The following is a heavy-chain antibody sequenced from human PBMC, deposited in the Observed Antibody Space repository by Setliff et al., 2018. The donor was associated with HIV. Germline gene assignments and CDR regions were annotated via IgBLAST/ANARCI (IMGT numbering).Heavy chain of an antibody. J-gene: IGHJ4*02. Sequence: SETLSLTCTVSGGSISSYYWSWIRQPAGKGLEWIGRIYTSGSTNYNPSLESRVTTSVDTSKKQFSLRLTSVTAADTAVYYCARGVRDNSGWSSYYFDYWGQGTLVTVSS. CDR2: IYTSGST. D-gene: IGHD6-19*01. CDR1: GGSISSYY. V-gene: IGHV4-4*07. CDR3: ARGVRDNSGWSSYYFDY.